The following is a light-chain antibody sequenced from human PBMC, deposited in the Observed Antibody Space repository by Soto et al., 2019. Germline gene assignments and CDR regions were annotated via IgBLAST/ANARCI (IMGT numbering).Light chain of an antibody. CDR3: QQRSTWPQT. CDR1: PSVSSY. CDR2: DAS. J-gene: IGKJ1*01. Sequence: LFSSPSAVSPLSFRSARPSVSSYLAWYQQKPGQAPRLLIYDASNRATGIPDRFSGSGSGTDFTLTISSLEPEDFAVYYCQQRSTWPQTFGQGTKVDIK. V-gene: IGKV3-11*01.